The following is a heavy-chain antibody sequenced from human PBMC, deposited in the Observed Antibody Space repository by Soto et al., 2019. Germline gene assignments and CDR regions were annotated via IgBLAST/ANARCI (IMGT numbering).Heavy chain of an antibody. V-gene: IGHV3-30-3*01. J-gene: IGHJ4*02. D-gene: IGHD2-15*01. Sequence: GGSLRLSCAASGFTFSSYAMHWVRQAPGKGLEWVAVISYDGSNKYYADSVKGRFTISRDNSKNTLYLQMNSLRAEDTAVYYCARDGVYCSGGSCYRGEDYWGQGTLVTVSS. CDR2: ISYDGSNK. CDR1: GFTFSSYA. CDR3: ARDGVYCSGGSCYRGEDY.